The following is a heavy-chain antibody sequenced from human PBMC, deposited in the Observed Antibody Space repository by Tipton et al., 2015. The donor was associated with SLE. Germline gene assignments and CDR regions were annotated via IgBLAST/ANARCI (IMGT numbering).Heavy chain of an antibody. J-gene: IGHJ4*02. CDR2: ISWDGGST. V-gene: IGHV3-43*01. Sequence: GSLRLSCAASGFTFDESTMHWVRQAPGKGLEWVSLISWDGGSTYYGDSVKGRFTISRDNSKNSLYLQMNSLRIEDTALYYCAKEEQQLGYFDYWGQGTLVTVSS. CDR3: AKEEQQLGYFDY. CDR1: GFTFDEST. D-gene: IGHD6-13*01.